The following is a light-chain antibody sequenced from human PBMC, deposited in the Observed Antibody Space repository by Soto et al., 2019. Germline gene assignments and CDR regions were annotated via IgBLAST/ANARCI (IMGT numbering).Light chain of an antibody. CDR2: EVS. CDR1: SNDVGDYNY. V-gene: IGLV2-8*01. CDR3: SSYAGSSTLYV. J-gene: IGLJ1*01. Sequence: QSALTQPPSASGSAGQSVTISCTGTSNDVGDYNYVSWYQQHPGKAPKLMIYEVSKRPSGVPGRFSGSKSGNTASLTVSGLQAEDEADYYCSSYAGSSTLYVFGTGTKVTVL.